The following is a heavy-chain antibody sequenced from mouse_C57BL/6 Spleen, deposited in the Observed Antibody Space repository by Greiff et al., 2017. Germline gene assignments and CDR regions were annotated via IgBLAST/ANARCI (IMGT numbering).Heavy chain of an antibody. V-gene: IGHV5-16*01. CDR3: ARDGYFPDWYFDV. Sequence: EVQRVESEGGLVQPGSSMKLSCTASGFTFSDYYMAWVRQVPEKGLEWVANINYDGSSTYYLDSLKSRFIISRDNAKNILYLQMSSLKSEDTATYYCARDGYFPDWYFDVWGTGTTVTVSS. CDR2: INYDGSST. D-gene: IGHD2-3*01. J-gene: IGHJ1*03. CDR1: GFTFSDYY.